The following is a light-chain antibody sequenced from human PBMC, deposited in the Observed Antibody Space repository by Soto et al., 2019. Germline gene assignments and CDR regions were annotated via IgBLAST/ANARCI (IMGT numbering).Light chain of an antibody. Sequence: EIVLTQSPGTLSLSPGERATLSCRASQSLTSDYLAWYQQKPGQTPRFLIHGASSRATGIPDRFSGSGSGTDFTLTISRLEPEDSAVYYCQQSGRPFGQGTKVDIK. V-gene: IGKV3-20*01. CDR2: GAS. J-gene: IGKJ1*01. CDR3: QQSGRP. CDR1: QSLTSDY.